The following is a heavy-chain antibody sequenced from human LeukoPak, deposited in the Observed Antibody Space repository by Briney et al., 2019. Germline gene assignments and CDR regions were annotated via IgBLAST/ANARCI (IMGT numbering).Heavy chain of an antibody. V-gene: IGHV4-39*01. CDR3: ARQRRVSNNWFDP. CDR2: IYYSGTT. CDR1: GGSISSNSYY. D-gene: IGHD2-8*01. Sequence: SETLSLTCTVSGGSISSNSYYWGWIRQPPGKALEWIGSIYYSGTTYYSPSLKSRVTISVDTSKNQFSLKLNSVTAADTAVYYCARQRRVSNNWFDPWGQGTLVTVSS. J-gene: IGHJ5*02.